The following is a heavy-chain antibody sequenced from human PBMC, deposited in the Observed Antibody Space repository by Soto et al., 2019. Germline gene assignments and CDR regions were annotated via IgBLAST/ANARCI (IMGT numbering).Heavy chain of an antibody. Sequence: SVKVSCKASGGTFSSYTISWVRQAPGQGLEWMGRIIPILGIANYAQKFQGRVTITADKSTSTAYMELSSLRSEDTAVYYCARGMATVPYYYYYYMDVWGKGTTVTVSS. CDR3: ARGMATVPYYYYYYMDV. CDR1: GGTFSSYT. V-gene: IGHV1-69*02. D-gene: IGHD4-4*01. CDR2: IIPILGIA. J-gene: IGHJ6*03.